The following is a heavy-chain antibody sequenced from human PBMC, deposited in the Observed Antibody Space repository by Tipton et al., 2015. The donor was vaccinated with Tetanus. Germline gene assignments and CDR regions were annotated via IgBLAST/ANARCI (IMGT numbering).Heavy chain of an antibody. CDR2: ISGDGSGT. V-gene: IGHV3-74*01. Sequence: SLRLSCATSGFPFSTYWMHWVRHAPGKGLMWVSRISGDGSGTSYADSVKGRFTISRDNAKNTLFLQMDSLRAEDTAVYYCAKEQYYDFWSGYYVLDYWGQGTLVTVSS. J-gene: IGHJ4*02. D-gene: IGHD3-3*01. CDR1: GFPFSTYW. CDR3: AKEQYYDFWSGYYVLDY.